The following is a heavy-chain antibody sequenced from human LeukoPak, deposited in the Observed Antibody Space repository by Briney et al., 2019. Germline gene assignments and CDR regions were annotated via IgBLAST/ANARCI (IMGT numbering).Heavy chain of an antibody. J-gene: IGHJ3*02. CDR3: ARDRDLGSSGYYRRLNAFDI. V-gene: IGHV3-48*01. CDR1: GFTFSSYS. Sequence: PGGSLRLSCAASGFTFSSYSMNWVRQAPGKGLEWVSYISSSSSTIYYADSVKGRFTISRDNAKNSLYLQMNSLRAEDTAVYYCARDRDLGSSGYYRRLNAFDIWGQGTMVTVSS. CDR2: ISSSSSTI. D-gene: IGHD3-22*01.